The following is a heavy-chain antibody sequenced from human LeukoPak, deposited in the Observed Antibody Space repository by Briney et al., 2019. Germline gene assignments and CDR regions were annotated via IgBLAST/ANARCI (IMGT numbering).Heavy chain of an antibody. CDR2: INHSGST. CDR3: ARVGYDSSGYSPLIDY. D-gene: IGHD3-22*01. J-gene: IGHJ4*02. Sequence: SETLSLTCAVYGGSFSGYYWSWIRQPPGKGLEWIGEINHSGSTNYNPSLKSRVTISVDTSKNQFSLKLSSVTAADTAVYYCARVGYDSSGYSPLIDYWGQGTLVTVSS. CDR1: GGSFSGYY. V-gene: IGHV4-34*01.